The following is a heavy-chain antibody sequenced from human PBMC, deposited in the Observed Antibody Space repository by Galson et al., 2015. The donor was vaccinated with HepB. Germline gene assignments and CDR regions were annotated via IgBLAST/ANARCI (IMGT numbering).Heavy chain of an antibody. CDR2: ISYDGSNK. V-gene: IGHV3-30*18. J-gene: IGHJ4*02. CDR3: AKDVQFWSGYYVGETSIGY. CDR1: GFTFSSYG. Sequence: SLRLSCAASGFTFSSYGMHWVRQAPGKGLEWVAVISYDGSNKYYADSVKGRFTISRDNSKNTLYLQMNSLRAEDTAVYYCAKDVQFWSGYYVGETSIGYWGQGTLVTVSS. D-gene: IGHD3-3*01.